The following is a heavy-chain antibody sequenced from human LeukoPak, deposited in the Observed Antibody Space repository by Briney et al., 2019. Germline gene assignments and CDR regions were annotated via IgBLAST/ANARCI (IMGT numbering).Heavy chain of an antibody. J-gene: IGHJ4*02. V-gene: IGHV3-30*02. CDR2: IRYDGSNK. D-gene: IGHD2-2*01. CDR3: ARAPTVLVGYCSSSSCQADY. CDR1: GFTFSSYG. Sequence: GGSLRLSCAASGFTFSSYGMHWVRQAPGKGLEWVAFIRYDGSNKYYADSVKGRFTISRDNSKNTLYLQMNSLRAEDTAVYYCARAPTVLVGYCSSSSCQADYWGQGTLVTVSS.